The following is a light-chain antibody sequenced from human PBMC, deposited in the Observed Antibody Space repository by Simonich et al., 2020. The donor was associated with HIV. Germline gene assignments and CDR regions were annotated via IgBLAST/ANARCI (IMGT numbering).Light chain of an antibody. CDR2: KDS. CDR1: VLARKY. J-gene: IGLJ2*01. CDR3: YSAADNNRVV. Sequence: SYELTQPSSVSVSPGQTARIPCSGDVLARKYTRWFYQKPGQAPVLVIYKDSERPSGIPERFSGSTSGTTVTLTISGAQLEDEADYYCYSAADNNRVVFGGGTKLTVL. V-gene: IGLV3-27*01.